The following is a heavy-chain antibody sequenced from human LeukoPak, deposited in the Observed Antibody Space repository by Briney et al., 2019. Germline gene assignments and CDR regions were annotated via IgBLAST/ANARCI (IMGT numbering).Heavy chain of an antibody. CDR2: ISGSGGST. V-gene: IGHV3-23*01. J-gene: IGHJ4*02. D-gene: IGHD2-2*01. CDR3: AKDIRCSSTSCYAPDY. CDR1: GFTFSSYA. Sequence: GGSLRLSCAASGFTFSSYAMSWVRQAPGKGLEWVSAISGSGGSTYYADSVKGRFPISRDNSKNTLYLQMNSLRAEDTAVYYCAKDIRCSSTSCYAPDYWGQGTLVTVSS.